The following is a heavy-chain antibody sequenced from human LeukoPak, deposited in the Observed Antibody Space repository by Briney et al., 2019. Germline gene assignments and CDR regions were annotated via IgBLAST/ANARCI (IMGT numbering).Heavy chain of an antibody. CDR1: GYSISTGYY. J-gene: IGHJ4*02. V-gene: IGHV4-38-2*02. Sequence: SETLSLTCTVFGYSISTGYYWDWIRQPPGKGLEWIGTFYHGGSTYYNPSLKSRVTISVDTSKNQFSLKLSSVTAADTAVYYCASSALYYFDYWGQGTLVTVSS. CDR3: ASSALYYFDY. CDR2: FYHGGST.